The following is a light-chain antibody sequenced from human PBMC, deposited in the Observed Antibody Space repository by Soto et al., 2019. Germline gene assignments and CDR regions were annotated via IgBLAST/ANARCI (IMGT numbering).Light chain of an antibody. J-gene: IGKJ4*01. CDR2: GAS. V-gene: IGKV1-12*01. CDR3: QQAYSFPVS. CDR1: QNVRFW. Sequence: DIQMTQSPSSVSASVGDRVTMTCRASQNVRFWLAWYQQKPGKAPKMLITGASSLQSGVPSRFGGSGSGTDFTLTIITLQPEDVATYYCQQAYSFPVSFGGGTKVEI.